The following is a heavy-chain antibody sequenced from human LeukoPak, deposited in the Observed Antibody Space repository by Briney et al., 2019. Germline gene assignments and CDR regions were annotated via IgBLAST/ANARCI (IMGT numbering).Heavy chain of an antibody. Sequence: GGSLRLSCAASGFTFSSYGMHWVRQAPGKGLEWVAVIWYDGSNKYYADSVKGRFTISRDNSKNTLYLQMNSLRAEDTALYYCTKLGCSSTTCYTNHWGQGTLVTVSS. CDR3: TKLGCSSTTCYTNH. J-gene: IGHJ4*02. V-gene: IGHV3-33*06. CDR1: GFTFSSYG. CDR2: IWYDGSNK. D-gene: IGHD2-2*02.